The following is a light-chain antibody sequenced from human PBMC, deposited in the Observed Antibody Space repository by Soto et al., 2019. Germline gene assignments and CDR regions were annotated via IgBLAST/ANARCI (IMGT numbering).Light chain of an antibody. Sequence: EIVMTQSPATLSVSPGERATLSCRPSQSVSSNLAWYQQKPGQTPNLLIYVASTRATGIPARFSGRGSGTEFTLTISSLQSEDFAVYYCQEYNVWPLTFGGGTKVEVK. CDR1: QSVSSN. J-gene: IGKJ4*01. V-gene: IGKV3-15*01. CDR2: VAS. CDR3: QEYNVWPLT.